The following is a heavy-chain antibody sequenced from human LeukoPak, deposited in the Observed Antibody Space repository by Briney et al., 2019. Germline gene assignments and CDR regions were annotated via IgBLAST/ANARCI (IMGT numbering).Heavy chain of an antibody. CDR3: AREGIGIAAAGPYQH. Sequence: GRSLRLSCEASGFTFSSYGMHWVRRAPGKGLEWMTVISYDGSNKYYVDSVKGRFTISRDKSKSTLYLQMNSLRAEDTAVYYCAREGIGIAAAGPYQHWGQGTLVTVSS. D-gene: IGHD6-13*01. CDR1: GFTFSSYG. CDR2: ISYDGSNK. V-gene: IGHV3-30*03. J-gene: IGHJ1*01.